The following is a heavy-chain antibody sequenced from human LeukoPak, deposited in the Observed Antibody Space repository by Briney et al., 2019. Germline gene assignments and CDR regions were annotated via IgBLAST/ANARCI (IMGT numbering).Heavy chain of an antibody. D-gene: IGHD3-22*01. CDR3: ATHYYDSRGYYLRTVPWYYYMDV. CDR2: ISGSGGST. Sequence: GGSLRLSCAASGFTFNSYWMSWVRQAPGKGLEWVSAISGSGGSTYYADSVKGRFTISRDNSKNTLYLQMNSLRAEDTAVYYCATHYYDSRGYYLRTVPWYYYMDVWGRGTTVTVSS. J-gene: IGHJ6*03. V-gene: IGHV3-23*01. CDR1: GFTFNSYW.